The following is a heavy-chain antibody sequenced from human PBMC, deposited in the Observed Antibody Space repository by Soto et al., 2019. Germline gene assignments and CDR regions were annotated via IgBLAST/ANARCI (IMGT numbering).Heavy chain of an antibody. J-gene: IGHJ4*02. Sequence: PGGSLRLSCAASGFTFSTYAMHWVRQAPGKGLEWVAVISYDGSNKYYADSVKGRFTISRDNSKSTLHLQMNSLRVEDTAVYYCAKDRTFGPPLVRFDSWGQGTLVTVSS. CDR3: AKDRTFGPPLVRFDS. D-gene: IGHD6-6*01. CDR2: ISYDGSNK. V-gene: IGHV3-30*18. CDR1: GFTFSTYA.